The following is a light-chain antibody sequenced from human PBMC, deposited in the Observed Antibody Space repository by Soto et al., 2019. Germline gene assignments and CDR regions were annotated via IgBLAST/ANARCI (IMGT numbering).Light chain of an antibody. CDR3: SSYSLSTAYL. J-gene: IGLJ1*01. Sequence: QSALTQPASVSGSPGQSITISCTGTSSDVGGYDYVSWYQIRPGKAPKLMVFEVSNRPSGVSYRFSGSKSGNTASLTISGLQAEDEADYFCSSYSLSTAYLFGTGTKVTVL. CDR2: EVS. CDR1: SSDVGGYDY. V-gene: IGLV2-14*01.